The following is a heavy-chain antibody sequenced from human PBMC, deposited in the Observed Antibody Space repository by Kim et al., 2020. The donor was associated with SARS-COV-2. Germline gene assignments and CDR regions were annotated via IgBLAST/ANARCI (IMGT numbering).Heavy chain of an antibody. CDR3: ARSYNWNGGGWFDP. CDR1: GYTFTNYY. CDR2: INPSGGST. J-gene: IGHJ5*02. D-gene: IGHD1-20*01. V-gene: IGHV1-46*01. Sequence: ASVKVSCKAAGYTFTNYYIHWVRQAPGQGLEWMGIINPSGGSTSYAQKFQGRVTMTRDMSTTTVYMELSSLGSEDTAVYYCARSYNWNGGGWFDPWGQGTLVTVSS.